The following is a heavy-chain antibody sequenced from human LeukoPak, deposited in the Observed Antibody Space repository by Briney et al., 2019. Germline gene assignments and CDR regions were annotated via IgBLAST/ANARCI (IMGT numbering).Heavy chain of an antibody. V-gene: IGHV1-8*03. Sequence: GASGKVSCKAAGYTFTSYDINWVRQATGQGLEWRGWMNPNSGNTGYAQKFQGRVTITRNTSISTAYMELSSLRSEDTAVYYCARFAYCSSTSCLSVDYWGQGTLVTVSS. CDR3: ARFAYCSSTSCLSVDY. CDR1: GYTFTSYD. D-gene: IGHD2-2*01. CDR2: MNPNSGNT. J-gene: IGHJ4*02.